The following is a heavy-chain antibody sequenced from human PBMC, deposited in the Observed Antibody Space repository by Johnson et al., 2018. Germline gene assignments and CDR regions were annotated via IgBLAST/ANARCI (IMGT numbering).Heavy chain of an antibody. CDR3: ARGRGLWRPSAF. J-gene: IGHJ4*02. V-gene: IGHV3-30-3*01. CDR1: GFTFSTYA. CDR2: ISYDGSNT. Sequence: VQLVETGGGVVQPGRSLRLSCAASGFTFSTYAMHWVRQAPGKGLEWVAVISYDGSNTYYADSVKGRFTISRDKAKNTLFLQMNSLGDDDTAVYYCARGRGLWRPSAFWGQGTLVTVSS. D-gene: IGHD3-3*01.